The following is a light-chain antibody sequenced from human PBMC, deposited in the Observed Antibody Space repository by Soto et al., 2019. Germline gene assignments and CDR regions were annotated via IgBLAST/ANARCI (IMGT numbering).Light chain of an antibody. V-gene: IGLV1-44*01. CDR2: RNH. CDR3: AAWEDSLRAVG. Sequence: QSVLTQSPSASGTPGQRVTISCSGSRSNIGTYTVNWYQQLPGTAPTLLIYRNHQRPSGVPDRFSGSKSGTSASLAISGPQSEDEADYYCAAWEDSLRAVGFGGGTQLTVL. J-gene: IGLJ2*01. CDR1: RSNIGTYT.